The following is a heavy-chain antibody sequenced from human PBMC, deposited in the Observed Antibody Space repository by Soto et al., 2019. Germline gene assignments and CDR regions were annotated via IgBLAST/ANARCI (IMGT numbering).Heavy chain of an antibody. CDR1: GDSSSGYY. V-gene: IGHV4-59*12. CDR2: VFHSATT. J-gene: IGHJ4*02. D-gene: IGHD6-19*01. CDR3: ARGHYSSGWPIDH. Sequence: KTSETLSLTCTVSGDSSSGYYWNWIRQGPGKGLEWIGFVFHSATTSYNPSLKTRVAISDDTYKKQFSLRLTSVSAADTAIYYCARGHYSSGWPIDHWGQGILVTVSS.